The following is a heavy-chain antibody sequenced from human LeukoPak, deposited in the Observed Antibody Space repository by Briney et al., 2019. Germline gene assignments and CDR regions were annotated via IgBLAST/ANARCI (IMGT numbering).Heavy chain of an antibody. Sequence: ASVKVSCKASGYTFTSYGISWVRQAPGQGLEWMGWISAYNGNTNYAQKLQGRVTMTTDTSTSTAYMKLRSPRSDDTAVYYCARVGTGLLWFGELFDYWGQGTLVTVSS. CDR2: ISAYNGNT. CDR3: ARVGTGLLWFGELFDY. J-gene: IGHJ4*02. D-gene: IGHD3-10*01. V-gene: IGHV1-18*01. CDR1: GYTFTSYG.